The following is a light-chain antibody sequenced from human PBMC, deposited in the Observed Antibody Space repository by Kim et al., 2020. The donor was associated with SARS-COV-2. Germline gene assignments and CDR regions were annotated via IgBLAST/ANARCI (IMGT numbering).Light chain of an antibody. V-gene: IGKV3-15*01. CDR1: QSIKTD. CDR3: QQRNKWPLT. J-gene: IGKJ4*01. CDR2: GAS. Sequence: SMSPGEQDTLSCRASQSIKTDLVWYQQKPGQPPRVLIDGASTRAAGIPARFSGSGSGTEFTLTISSLHSEDFAVYYCQQRNKWPLTFGGGTKLEI.